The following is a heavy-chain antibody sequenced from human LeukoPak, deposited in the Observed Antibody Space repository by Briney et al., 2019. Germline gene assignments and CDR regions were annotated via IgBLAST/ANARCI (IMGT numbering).Heavy chain of an antibody. Sequence: KSSETLSLTCAVYGGSFSGYYWSWIRQPPGKGLEWIGEINHSGSTNYNPSLKSRVTISVDTSKNQFSLKLSSVTAADTAVYYCARDARPGWGSGSYYARGYYYGMDVWGQGTTVTVSS. CDR1: GGSFSGYY. CDR3: ARDARPGWGSGSYYARGYYYGMDV. V-gene: IGHV4-34*01. CDR2: INHSGST. J-gene: IGHJ6*02. D-gene: IGHD3-10*01.